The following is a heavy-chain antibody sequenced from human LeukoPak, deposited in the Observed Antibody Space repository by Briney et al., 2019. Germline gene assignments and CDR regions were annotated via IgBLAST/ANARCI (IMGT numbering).Heavy chain of an antibody. CDR2: ISYDGSNK. V-gene: IGHV3-30*18. CDR3: AKDMFSRGGSGFFLGMDV. D-gene: IGHD3-10*01. J-gene: IGHJ6*02. Sequence: GGSLRLSCAASGFTFSSYGMHWVHQAPGKGLEWVAVISYDGSNKYYADSVKGRFTISRDNSKNTLYLQMNSLRAEDTAVYYCAKDMFSRGGSGFFLGMDVWGQGTTVTVSS. CDR1: GFTFSSYG.